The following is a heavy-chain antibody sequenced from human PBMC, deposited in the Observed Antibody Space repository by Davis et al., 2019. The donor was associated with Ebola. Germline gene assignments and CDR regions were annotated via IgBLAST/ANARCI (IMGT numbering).Heavy chain of an antibody. Sequence: GGSLRLSCAASGFTFSNSAMHWVRQAPGKGLEWVAFTRHDGSDKYYADSVKGRFTISRDNSKNTLYLQMNSLRAEDTAVYYCAKRAYCGGDCSSYYGMDVWGQGTTVTVSS. V-gene: IGHV3-30*02. CDR2: TRHDGSDK. CDR3: AKRAYCGGDCSSYYGMDV. D-gene: IGHD2-21*02. J-gene: IGHJ6*02. CDR1: GFTFSNSA.